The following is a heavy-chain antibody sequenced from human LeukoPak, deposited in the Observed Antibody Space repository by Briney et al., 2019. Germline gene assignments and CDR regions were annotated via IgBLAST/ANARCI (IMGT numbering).Heavy chain of an antibody. D-gene: IGHD3/OR15-3a*01. CDR1: GFTFSNYD. Sequence: PGGSLRLSCAASGFTFSNYDMHWIRQAPGKGLEWVAFIRSDGSNKYYGDSVKGRFTISRDNSKNTLYLQMNSLRAEDTAVYNCGGLAIHDYWGQGTLVTVSS. V-gene: IGHV3-30*02. J-gene: IGHJ4*02. CDR2: IRSDGSNK. CDR3: GGLAIHDY.